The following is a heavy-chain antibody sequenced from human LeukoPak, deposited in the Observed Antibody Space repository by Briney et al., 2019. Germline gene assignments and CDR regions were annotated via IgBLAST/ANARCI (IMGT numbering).Heavy chain of an antibody. CDR3: ARAYCSSTSCYNDWFDP. Sequence: SETLSLTCAVYGGSFSGYYWSWIRQPPGKGLEWIGEINHSGSTNYNPSLKSRVTISVDTSKNQLSLKLSSVTAADTAVYYCARAYCSSTSCYNDWFDPWGQGTLVTVSS. J-gene: IGHJ5*02. D-gene: IGHD2-2*02. V-gene: IGHV4-34*01. CDR2: INHSGST. CDR1: GGSFSGYY.